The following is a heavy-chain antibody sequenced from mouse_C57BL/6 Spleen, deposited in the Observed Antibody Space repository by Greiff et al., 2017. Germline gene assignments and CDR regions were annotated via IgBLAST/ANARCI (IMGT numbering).Heavy chain of an antibody. D-gene: IGHD4-1*02. V-gene: IGHV5-16*01. CDR1: GFTFSDYY. J-gene: IGHJ2*01. CDR3: ARANWYYFDY. CDR2: INYDGSST. Sequence: EVQLVESEGGLVQPGSSMKLSCTASGFTFSDYYMAWVRQVPEKGLEWVANINYDGSSTYYLDSLKSRFIISRDNAKNILYLQMSSLKSEDTATYYCARANWYYFDYWGQGTTLTVSS.